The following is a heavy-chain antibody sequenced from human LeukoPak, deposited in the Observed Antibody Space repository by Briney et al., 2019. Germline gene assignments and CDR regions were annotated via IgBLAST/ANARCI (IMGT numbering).Heavy chain of an antibody. CDR2: IKQNGSEK. V-gene: IGHV3-7*03. CDR1: GFTFSSYE. Sequence: GGSLRLSCVTSGFTFSSYEMNWVRQAPGKGLEWVANIKQNGSEKYYVDSVKGRFTISRDNAKNSLYLQMNSLRAEDTAVYYCARGVSSWYGSYSYGMDVCGKGTTVTVPS. J-gene: IGHJ6*04. CDR3: ARGVSSWYGSYSYGMDV. D-gene: IGHD6-13*01.